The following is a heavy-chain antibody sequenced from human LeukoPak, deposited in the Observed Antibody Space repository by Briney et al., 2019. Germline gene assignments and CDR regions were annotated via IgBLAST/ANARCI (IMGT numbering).Heavy chain of an antibody. CDR2: IYHSGST. J-gene: IGHJ5*02. Sequence: GSLRLSCAASGSTFSDYYMSWIRQPPGKGLEWIGYIYHSGSTNYNPSLKSRVTISVDTSKNQFSLKLSSVTAADTAVYYCARVTGRVNWFDPWGQGTLVTVSS. CDR3: ARVTGRVNWFDP. V-gene: IGHV4-59*01. D-gene: IGHD3-3*01. CDR1: GSTFSDYY.